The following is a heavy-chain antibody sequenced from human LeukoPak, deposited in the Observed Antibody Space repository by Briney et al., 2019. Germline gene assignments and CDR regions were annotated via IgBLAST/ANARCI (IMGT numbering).Heavy chain of an antibody. CDR1: GFTFSSYW. CDR2: IKKDGTEK. D-gene: IGHD6-19*01. J-gene: IGHJ5*02. Sequence: GGPLRLSCAASGFTFSSYWMSWVRQAPGKGLEWVANIKKDGTEKKYVDSVKGRFTISRDNAKNSLYLQMNSLRAEDTALYYCAREGGSGWYSGWFDPWGQGTLVTASS. CDR3: AREGGSGWYSGWFDP. V-gene: IGHV3-7*01.